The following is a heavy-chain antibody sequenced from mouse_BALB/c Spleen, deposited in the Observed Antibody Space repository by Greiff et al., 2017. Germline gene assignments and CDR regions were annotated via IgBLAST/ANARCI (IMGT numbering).Heavy chain of an antibody. CDR2: ISNGGGST. J-gene: IGHJ4*01. D-gene: IGHD2-14*01. CDR3: ARDLYRILDY. Sequence: EVKLVESGGGLVQPGGSLKLSCAASGFTFSSYTMSWVRQTPEKRLEWVAYISNGGGSTYYPDTVKGRFTISRDNAKNTLYLQMSSLKSEDTAMYYCARDLYRILDYWGQGTSVTVSS. V-gene: IGHV5-12-2*01. CDR1: GFTFSSYT.